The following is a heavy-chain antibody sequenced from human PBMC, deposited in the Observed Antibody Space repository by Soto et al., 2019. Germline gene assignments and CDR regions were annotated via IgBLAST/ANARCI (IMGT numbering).Heavy chain of an antibody. J-gene: IGHJ3*02. CDR3: TTELLNLTAMVTGRQIAPLIDI. CDR1: GFTFSSYA. Sequence: GGSLRLACAASGFTFSSYAMSWVRQAPGKGLEWVSAISGSGGTTDYAAPVKGRFTISRDDSKNTLYLQMNSLKTEDTAVYYCTTELLNLTAMVTGRQIAPLIDIWGQGTMVTVSS. D-gene: IGHD5-18*01. CDR2: ISGSGGTT. V-gene: IGHV3-23*01.